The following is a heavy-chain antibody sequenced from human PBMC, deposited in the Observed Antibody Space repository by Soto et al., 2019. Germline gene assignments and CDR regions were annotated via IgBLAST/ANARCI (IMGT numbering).Heavy chain of an antibody. D-gene: IGHD1-26*01. V-gene: IGHV3-30*18. Sequence: GGSLRLSCAASGFTFSSYGMHWVRQAPGKGLEWVAVISYDGSNKYYADSVKGRFTISRDNSKNTLYLQMNSLRAEDTAVYYCAKEVGATSYYYGMDVWGQGTTVTVS. CDR3: AKEVGATSYYYGMDV. CDR2: ISYDGSNK. J-gene: IGHJ6*02. CDR1: GFTFSSYG.